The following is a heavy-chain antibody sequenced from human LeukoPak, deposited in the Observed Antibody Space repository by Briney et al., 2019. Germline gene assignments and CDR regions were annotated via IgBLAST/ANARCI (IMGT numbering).Heavy chain of an antibody. CDR2: INDAGTT. CDR3: AKGPTEGF. Sequence: PGGSLRLSCAASGFTFSRHAMNWVRQAPGKGLKWVSVINDAGTTYYADSVQGRFTISRDNSKNTLYLQMNSLRAEDTAVYYCAKGPTEGFWGQGILVTVPS. J-gene: IGHJ4*02. V-gene: IGHV3-23*01. CDR1: GFTFSRHA. D-gene: IGHD1-14*01.